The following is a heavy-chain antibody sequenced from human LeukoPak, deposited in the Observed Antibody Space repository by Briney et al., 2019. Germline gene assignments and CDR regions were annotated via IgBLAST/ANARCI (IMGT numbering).Heavy chain of an antibody. CDR3: ARAHIVGATDFDY. Sequence: PGGSLRLSCAASGFTFSTYNMHWVRQAPGKGLEWVSSISYSSSYIYYADSVKGRFTISRDNATNSLYLQMNSLRAEDTAVYYCARAHIVGATDFDYWGQGTQVTVSS. CDR2: ISYSSSYI. V-gene: IGHV3-21*01. CDR1: GFTFSTYN. J-gene: IGHJ4*02. D-gene: IGHD1-26*01.